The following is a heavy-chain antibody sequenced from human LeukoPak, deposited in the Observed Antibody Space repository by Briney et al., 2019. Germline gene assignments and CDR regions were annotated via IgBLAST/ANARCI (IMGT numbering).Heavy chain of an antibody. CDR2: VSGSGSTT. V-gene: IGHV3-23*01. CDR3: AREKGPSKTYYYDSSGPFDY. Sequence: GGSLRLSCAATRFSSANYAMTWVRQAPGKGLEWVAIVSGSGSTTYYTDSVKGRFTVSRDNSRNTLYLEMHSLRAKGTAVYYCAREKGPSKTYYYDSSGPFDYWGQGTLVTVSS. CDR1: RFSSANYA. D-gene: IGHD3-22*01. J-gene: IGHJ4*02.